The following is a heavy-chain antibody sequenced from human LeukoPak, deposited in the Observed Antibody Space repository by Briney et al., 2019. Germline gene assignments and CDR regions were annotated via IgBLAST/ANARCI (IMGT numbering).Heavy chain of an antibody. Sequence: PSETLSLTCAVYGGSFSGYYWSWIRQPPGKGLEWIGEINHSGSTNYNPSLKSRVTISVDTSKNQFSLKLSSVTAADTAVYYCARRTGSLFYYYYYMDVWGKGTTVTVSS. CDR1: GGSFSGYY. CDR3: ARRTGSLFYYYYYMDV. D-gene: IGHD1-1*01. CDR2: INHSGST. J-gene: IGHJ6*03. V-gene: IGHV4-34*01.